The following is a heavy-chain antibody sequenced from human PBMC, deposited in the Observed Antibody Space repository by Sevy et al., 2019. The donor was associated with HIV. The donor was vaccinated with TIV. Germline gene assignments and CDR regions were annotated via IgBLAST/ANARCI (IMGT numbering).Heavy chain of an antibody. V-gene: IGHV1-2*02. CDR3: ARAKGTVTTWGLTTNAFDI. Sequence: ASVKVSCKASGYTFTGYYMHWVRQAPGQGLEWMGWINPNSGGTNYAQKFQGRVTMTRDRSISTAYMELSRLRSDETAVYYCARAKGTVTTWGLTTNAFDIWGQGTMVTVSS. J-gene: IGHJ3*02. CDR2: INPNSGGT. CDR1: GYTFTGYY. D-gene: IGHD4-17*01.